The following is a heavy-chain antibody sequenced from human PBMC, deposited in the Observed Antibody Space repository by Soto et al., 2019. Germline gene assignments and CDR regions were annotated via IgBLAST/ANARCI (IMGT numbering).Heavy chain of an antibody. D-gene: IGHD3-10*01. CDR2: INHSGST. Sequence: SETLSLTCAVYGGSVSGYDWSWIRQPPGKGLEWIGEINHSGSTNYTPSLKSRVTISVDTSKNQFSLKLSSVTAADTAVYYCARTTTYYYGSGSYYRTYGDAFDIWGQGTMVTVS. CDR1: GGSVSGYD. V-gene: IGHV4-34*01. J-gene: IGHJ3*02. CDR3: ARTTTYYYGSGSYYRTYGDAFDI.